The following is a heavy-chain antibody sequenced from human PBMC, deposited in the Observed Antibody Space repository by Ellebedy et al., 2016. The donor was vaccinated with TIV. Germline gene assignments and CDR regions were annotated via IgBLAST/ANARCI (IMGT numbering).Heavy chain of an antibody. J-gene: IGHJ5*02. Sequence: SETLSLTCTVSGGSISSTNYYRVWIRQPPGKGLEWLGGIYYSGSTNYNPSLKRRVTISSHTSKNQFSLKLRSVTAADTAVYYCARLSSRIAAAAWGQGVLVTVTS. D-gene: IGHD6-13*01. CDR2: IYYSGST. CDR1: GGSISSTNYY. CDR3: ARLSSRIAAAA. V-gene: IGHV4-39*07.